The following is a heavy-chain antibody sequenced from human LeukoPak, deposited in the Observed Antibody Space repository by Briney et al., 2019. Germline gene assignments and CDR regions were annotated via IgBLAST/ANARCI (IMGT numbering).Heavy chain of an antibody. V-gene: IGHV4-31*03. J-gene: IGHJ5*02. CDR1: GGSISSGGYY. CDR2: IYYSGST. CDR3: ARGPTYYDFWSGYYSTHNWFDP. Sequence: SETLSLTCTVSGGSISSGGYYWSWIRQHPGKGLEWIGYIYYSGSTYCNPSLKSRVTISVDTSKNQFSLKLSSVTAADTAVYYCARGPTYYDFWSGYYSTHNWFDPWGQGTLVTVSS. D-gene: IGHD3-3*01.